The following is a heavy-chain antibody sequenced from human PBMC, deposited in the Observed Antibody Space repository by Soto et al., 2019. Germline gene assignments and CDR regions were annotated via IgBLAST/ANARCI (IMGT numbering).Heavy chain of an antibody. CDR3: ARVGSGNYPPDY. Sequence: QVQLVQSGAEVQKPGASVKVSCKSSGYTFTSYGFSWVRQAPGQWLEWMGWISAYNGHTNYAQKLQGRATLTTDTSTSTAYMELRSLRSDDTAVYYCARVGSGNYPPDYWGQGTLVTVSS. V-gene: IGHV1-18*01. CDR1: GYTFTSYG. D-gene: IGHD1-26*01. J-gene: IGHJ4*02. CDR2: ISAYNGHT.